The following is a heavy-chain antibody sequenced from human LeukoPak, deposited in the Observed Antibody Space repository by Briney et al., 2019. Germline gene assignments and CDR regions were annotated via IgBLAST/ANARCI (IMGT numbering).Heavy chain of an antibody. CDR3: ARVGQYSGSPFDY. D-gene: IGHD1-26*01. V-gene: IGHV3-66*01. Sequence: GGSLRLSCAASGFTVSSNYMSWVRQAPGKGLEWVSVIYSGGSTYYADSVKGRFTISSDNSKNTLYLQMNSLRAEDTAVYYCARVGQYSGSPFDYWGQGTLVTVSS. J-gene: IGHJ4*02. CDR1: GFTVSSNY. CDR2: IYSGGST.